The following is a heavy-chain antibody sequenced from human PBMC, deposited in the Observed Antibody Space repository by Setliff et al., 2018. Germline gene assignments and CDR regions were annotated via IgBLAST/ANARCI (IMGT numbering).Heavy chain of an antibody. V-gene: IGHV3-48*01. CDR1: GFTFSSYS. CDR3: VRALAYYYMDV. J-gene: IGHJ6*03. CDR2: ISYSSGSI. Sequence: GGSLRLSCEASGFTFSSYSMNWVRQAPGKGLEWVAHISYSSGSISYADSVKGRFTISRDNAKNSLYLQMNSLRAEDTAIDYCVRALAYYYMDVWGKGTTVTVSS.